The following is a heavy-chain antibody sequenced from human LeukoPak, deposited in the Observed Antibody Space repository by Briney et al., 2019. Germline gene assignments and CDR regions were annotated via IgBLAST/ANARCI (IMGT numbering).Heavy chain of an antibody. CDR1: GGSFSGYY. CDR3: ARETSGYYGSRLDY. CDR2: INHSGST. D-gene: IGHD3-10*01. Sequence: SETLSLTCAVYGGSFSGYYWSWIRQPPGRGLEWIGEINHSGSTNYNPSLKSRVTISVDTSKNQFSLKLSSVTAADTAVYYCARETSGYYGSRLDYWGQGTLVTVSS. V-gene: IGHV4-34*01. J-gene: IGHJ4*02.